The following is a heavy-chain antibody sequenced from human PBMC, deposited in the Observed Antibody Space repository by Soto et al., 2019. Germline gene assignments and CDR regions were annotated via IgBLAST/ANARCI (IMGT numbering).Heavy chain of an antibody. CDR2: MNPNSGNT. CDR3: ARGLVLYYYDSSGYYKAMDV. Sequence: ASVKVSCKASGYTFSNYGIHWVRQAPGQRLEWMGWMNPNSGNTGYAQKFQGRVTMTRNTSISTAYMELSSLRSEDTAVYYCARGLVLYYYDSSGYYKAMDVWGQGTTVTVSS. V-gene: IGHV1-8*02. D-gene: IGHD3-22*01. J-gene: IGHJ6*02. CDR1: GYTFSNYG.